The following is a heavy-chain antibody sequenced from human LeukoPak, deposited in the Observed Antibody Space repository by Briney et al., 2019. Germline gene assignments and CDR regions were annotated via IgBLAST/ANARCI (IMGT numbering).Heavy chain of an antibody. CDR3: ARDENWFDP. CDR1: GFTSSSYW. Sequence: GGSLRLSCAASGFTSSSYWMSWVRQAPGKGLEWVANIKQDGSEKYYVDSVKGRFTISRDNAKNSLYLQMNSLRAEDTAVYYCARDENWFDPWGQGTLVTVSS. J-gene: IGHJ5*02. V-gene: IGHV3-7*01. CDR2: IKQDGSEK.